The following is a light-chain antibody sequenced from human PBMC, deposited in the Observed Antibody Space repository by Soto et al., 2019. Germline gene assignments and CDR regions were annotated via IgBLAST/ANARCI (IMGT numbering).Light chain of an antibody. V-gene: IGLV2-14*01. CDR2: DVS. J-gene: IGLJ1*01. CDR3: SSYTSSSTYV. CDR1: SSDVGGYNY. Sequence: QSALTQPASVSGSPGQSITISCTGTSSDVGGYNYVSWYQQHPGKAPKLMIYDVSNRPSGVSNRFSGSKSGSTASLTISGLQAEDEAGYYCSSYTSSSTYVFGTGTKVTVL.